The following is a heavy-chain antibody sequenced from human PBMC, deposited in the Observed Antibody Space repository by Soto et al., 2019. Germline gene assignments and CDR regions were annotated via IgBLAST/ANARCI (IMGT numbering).Heavy chain of an antibody. CDR3: ASKIAAAGLDYYYGMDV. CDR1: GGSISSSSYY. J-gene: IGHJ6*02. CDR2: IYYSGST. V-gene: IGHV4-39*01. Sequence: NPSETLSLTCTVSGGSISSSSYYWGWIRQPPGKGLEWIGSIYYSGSTYYNPSLKSRVTISVDTSKNQFSLKLSSVTAADTAVYYCASKIAAAGLDYYYGMDVWGQGTTVTVSS. D-gene: IGHD6-13*01.